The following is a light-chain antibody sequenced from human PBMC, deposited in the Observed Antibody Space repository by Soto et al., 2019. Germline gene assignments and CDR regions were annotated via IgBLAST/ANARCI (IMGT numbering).Light chain of an antibody. CDR3: KQANSXLWT. CDR1: QGISSW. J-gene: IGKJ1*01. V-gene: IGKV1-12*01. Sequence: DIQMTQSPSSVSASVLDRFTITCRAIQGISSWLAWYHQKPGKAPKLLIYAASSLQSGVPSRFSGSGSGTDFTLTLSSLQPEDFATYYSKQANSXLWTCGQGPKV. CDR2: AAS.